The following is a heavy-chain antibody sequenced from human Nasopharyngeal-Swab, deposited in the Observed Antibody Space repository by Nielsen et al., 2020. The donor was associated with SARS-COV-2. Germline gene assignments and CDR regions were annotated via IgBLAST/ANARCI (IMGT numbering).Heavy chain of an antibody. CDR2: IKQDGSEK. Sequence: GESLKTSCAASGFTFSSDWMSWVRQAPGKGLEWVANIKQDGSEKYYVDSVKGRFTITRDNAKNSLYLQMNSLRAEDTAVYYCARDDYVWGSCRYATYFDYWGQGTLVTVSS. CDR3: ARDDYVWGSCRYATYFDY. V-gene: IGHV3-7*01. J-gene: IGHJ4*02. D-gene: IGHD3-16*02. CDR1: GFTFSSDW.